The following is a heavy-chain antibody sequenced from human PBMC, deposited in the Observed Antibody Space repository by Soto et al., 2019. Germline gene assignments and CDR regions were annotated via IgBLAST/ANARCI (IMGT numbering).Heavy chain of an antibody. CDR2: IDPSDSYT. CDR3: ARQGWLQWSWFDP. D-gene: IGHD5-12*01. Sequence: PGESLKISCKGSGYSFTSYWISWVRQMPGKGLEWMGRIDPSDSYTNYSPSFQGHVTISADKSIGTAYLQWSSRKASDTAMYYCARQGWLQWSWFDPWGQGTLVTVSS. J-gene: IGHJ5*02. CDR1: GYSFTSYW. V-gene: IGHV5-10-1*01.